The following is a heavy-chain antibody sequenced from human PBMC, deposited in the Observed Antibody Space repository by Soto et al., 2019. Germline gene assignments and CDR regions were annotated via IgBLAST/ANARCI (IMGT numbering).Heavy chain of an antibody. J-gene: IGHJ3*01. Sequence: GGSLRLSCEASGFTFSNYAMAWVRQTPGEGPEWVSTIGGGDDIFYAESVQGRFIISRDDSRSTMYLQMDNLRVEDTAIYFCAKDSISYDGIYDAFDVWGQGTVVTVSS. CDR1: GFTFSNYA. D-gene: IGHD5-12*01. V-gene: IGHV3-23*01. CDR3: AKDSISYDGIYDAFDV. CDR2: IGGGDDI.